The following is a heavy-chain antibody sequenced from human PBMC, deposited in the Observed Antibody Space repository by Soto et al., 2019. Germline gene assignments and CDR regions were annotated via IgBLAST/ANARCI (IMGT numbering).Heavy chain of an antibody. CDR3: AGWNPWYGMDV. Sequence: GGSLRLSCAASGFTFRNYAMTRVRQAPGKGLEWVSSITNSGGTFYTDSVKGRFTISRDDSKSTLYLQMNSLRAEDTAVYYCAGWNPWYGMDVWGQGTTVTVSS. CDR2: ITNSGGT. CDR1: GFTFRNYA. V-gene: IGHV3-23*01. J-gene: IGHJ6*02. D-gene: IGHD1-1*01.